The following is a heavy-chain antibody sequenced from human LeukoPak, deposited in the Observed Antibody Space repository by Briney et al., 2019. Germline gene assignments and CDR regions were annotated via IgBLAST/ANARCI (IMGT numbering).Heavy chain of an antibody. J-gene: IGHJ4*02. Sequence: PGGSLRLSCAVSGFSFSSFGMSWIRQAPGKGLEWVSVISGSGETTSYADSVRGRFIISRDNSKNTLHLQMNSLRAEDTAVYYCAKDGGYDILTGYSFDYWGQGTLVTVSS. CDR3: AKDGGYDILTGYSFDY. CDR1: GFSFSSFG. CDR2: ISGSGETT. V-gene: IGHV3-23*01. D-gene: IGHD3-9*01.